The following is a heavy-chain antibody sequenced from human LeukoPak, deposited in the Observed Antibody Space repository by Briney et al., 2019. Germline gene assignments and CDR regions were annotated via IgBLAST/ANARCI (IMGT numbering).Heavy chain of an antibody. J-gene: IGHJ4*02. CDR3: ARDDGRGVVTPY. V-gene: IGHV4-59*01. CDR1: GGSIGSYY. CDR2: IYYSGST. D-gene: IGHD2-21*02. Sequence: SQTLSLTCTVSGGSIGSYYWSWIRQSPGKGLEWIGYIYYSGSTNCNPSLKSRVTISVDTSKNQFSLKLSSVTAADTAVYYCARDDGRGVVTPYWGQGTLVTVSS.